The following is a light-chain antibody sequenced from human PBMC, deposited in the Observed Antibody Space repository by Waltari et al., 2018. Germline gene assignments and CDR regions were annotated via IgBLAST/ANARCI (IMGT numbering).Light chain of an antibody. CDR1: QSVSSD. J-gene: IGKJ1*01. CDR2: GAS. CDR3: QQYNGGPPWT. Sequence: EVVMTQSPATLSVSPGERARLSCRASQSVSSDLAWYQQKPGQAPRLLIYGASAGATGIPARFSGSGSGTEFTLTISSLQSEDFAVYYCQQYNGGPPWTFGQGTKVEIK. V-gene: IGKV3-15*01.